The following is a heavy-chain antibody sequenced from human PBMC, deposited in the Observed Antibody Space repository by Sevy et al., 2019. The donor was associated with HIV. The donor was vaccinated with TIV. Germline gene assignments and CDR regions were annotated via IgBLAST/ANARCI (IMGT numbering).Heavy chain of an antibody. D-gene: IGHD4-17*01. J-gene: IGHJ5*01. V-gene: IGHV4-39*01. CDR2: IDYIGTT. CDR1: SGSISSSSYY. CDR3: ARYIRGDHAGGFDF. Sequence: SETLSLTCTVSSGSISSSSYYWGWIRQSPGKGLEWIASIDYIGTTYYNLALKSRVTITGDSSKNEVSLNLRFVTAADAAVYYCARYIRGDHAGGFDFWGQGTPVTVSS.